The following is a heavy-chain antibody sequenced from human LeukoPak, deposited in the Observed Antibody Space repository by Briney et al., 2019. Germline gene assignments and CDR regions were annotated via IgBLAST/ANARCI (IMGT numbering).Heavy chain of an antibody. J-gene: IGHJ5*02. V-gene: IGHV1-69*04. CDR2: IIPILGIA. D-gene: IGHD6-13*01. Sequence: ASVKVSCKASGGTFSSYAISWVRQAPGQGLEWMGRIIPILGIANYAQKFQGRVTITADKSTSTAYMELSSLRSEDTAVYYCARDPIEAAGLGANWFDPWGQGTLVTVSS. CDR1: GGTFSSYA. CDR3: ARDPIEAAGLGANWFDP.